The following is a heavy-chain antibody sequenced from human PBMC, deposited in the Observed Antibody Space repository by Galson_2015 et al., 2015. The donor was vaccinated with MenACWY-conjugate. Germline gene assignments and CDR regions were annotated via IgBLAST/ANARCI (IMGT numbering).Heavy chain of an antibody. Sequence: SLRLSCAASGFTFSSYAMHWVRQAPGKGLEWVAVISYDGSNKYYADSVKDRFTISRDNSKNTLYLQMNSLRAEDTAVYYCARDGFGQICSGGSCSVGRPLEHYFDYWGQGTLVTVSS. CDR1: GFTFSSYA. D-gene: IGHD2-15*01. CDR2: ISYDGSNK. CDR3: ARDGFGQICSGGSCSVGRPLEHYFDY. V-gene: IGHV3-30*04. J-gene: IGHJ4*02.